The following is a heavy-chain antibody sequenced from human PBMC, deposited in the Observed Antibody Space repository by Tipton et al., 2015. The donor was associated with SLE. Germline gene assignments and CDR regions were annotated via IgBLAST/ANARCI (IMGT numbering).Heavy chain of an antibody. CDR2: ISSSSSYI. Sequence: SLRLSCGASGFTFSSYSMNWVRQAPGKGLEWVSSISSSSSYIYYADSVKGRFTISRDDAKNSLFLLMNSLRVEDTAVYYCTRDLDRFSATRGAFDLWGQGTMVTISS. J-gene: IGHJ3*01. CDR3: TRDLDRFSATRGAFDL. V-gene: IGHV3-21*01. CDR1: GFTFSSYS. D-gene: IGHD3-3*02.